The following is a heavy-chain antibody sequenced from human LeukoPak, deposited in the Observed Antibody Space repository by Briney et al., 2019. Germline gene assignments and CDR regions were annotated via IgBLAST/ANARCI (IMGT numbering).Heavy chain of an antibody. D-gene: IGHD4-17*01. Sequence: ASVKVSCKVSGYRLTEFPMHWVRQVPGKGLEWLGGFDREDDETIYAQKFQGRLTLTEDTSSDTSYMELRSLSSEDTAVYFCAREPGDYGDSGFDYWGQGTPVTVSS. V-gene: IGHV1-24*01. CDR1: GYRLTEFP. CDR3: AREPGDYGDSGFDY. J-gene: IGHJ4*02. CDR2: FDREDDET.